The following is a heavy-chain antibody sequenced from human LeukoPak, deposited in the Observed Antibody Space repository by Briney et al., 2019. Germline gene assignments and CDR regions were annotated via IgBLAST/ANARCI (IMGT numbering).Heavy chain of an antibody. Sequence: SGPVLVKPTETLTLTFTVSGFSLSNARMGVSWIRQPLGKALEWLAHIFWNDEKSYSTSLKSRLTISKDTSKSQVVLTMTNMDPADTATYYCARIAPHTALVTNWFAPWGQGTLVTVSS. D-gene: IGHD5-18*01. CDR1: GFSLSNARMG. J-gene: IGHJ5*02. V-gene: IGHV2-26*01. CDR2: IFWNDEK. CDR3: ARIAPHTALVTNWFAP.